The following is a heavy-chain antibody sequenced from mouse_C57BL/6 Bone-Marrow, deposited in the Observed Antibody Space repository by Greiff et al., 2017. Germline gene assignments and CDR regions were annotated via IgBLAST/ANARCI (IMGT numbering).Heavy chain of an antibody. Sequence: EVQLMESGGGLVKPGGSLKLSCAASGFTFSSYAMSWVRQTPEKSLEWVATISDGGSFTYYPDNVKGRFTISRDNAKNNLYLQMSHLKSEDTAMYYCAKLGLDYWGQGTTLTDSS. V-gene: IGHV5-4*01. CDR3: AKLGLDY. CDR1: GFTFSSYA. D-gene: IGHD4-1*01. CDR2: ISDGGSFT. J-gene: IGHJ2*01.